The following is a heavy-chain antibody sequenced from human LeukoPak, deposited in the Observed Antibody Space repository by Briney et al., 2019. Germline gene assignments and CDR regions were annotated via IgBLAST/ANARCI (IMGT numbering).Heavy chain of an antibody. CDR2: IVVGSGNT. CDR3: AAERFYSGYDRGPYFDY. V-gene: IGHV1-58*02. J-gene: IGHJ4*02. Sequence: SVKVSCKASGFTFTSSAMQWVRQARGQRLEWRGWIVVGSGNTSYAQKFQERVTITRDMSTGTAYMELSSLRSEDTAVYYCAAERFYSGYDRGPYFDYWGQGTLVTVSS. CDR1: GFTFTSSA. D-gene: IGHD5-12*01.